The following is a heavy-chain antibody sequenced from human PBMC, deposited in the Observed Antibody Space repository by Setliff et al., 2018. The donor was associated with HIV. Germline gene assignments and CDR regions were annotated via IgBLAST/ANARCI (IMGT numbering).Heavy chain of an antibody. V-gene: IGHV4-39*01. CDR2: IFHSGST. CDR3: ARPRLGGTPMDRDAFDI. CDR1: GGSISSRSYY. D-gene: IGHD5-18*01. Sequence: PSETLSLTCTVSGGSISSRSYYWSWLRQPAGKGLEWIGSIFHSGSTYYNPSLKSRVTFSVDTFKNQFSLTLTSVTATDTAVYYCARPRLGGTPMDRDAFDIWDQGTMVTVSS. J-gene: IGHJ3*02.